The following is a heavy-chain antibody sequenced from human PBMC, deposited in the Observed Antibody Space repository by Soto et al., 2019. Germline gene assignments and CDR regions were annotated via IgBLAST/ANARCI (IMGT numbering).Heavy chain of an antibody. CDR3: ARGRRRESSWRGDCYYFDY. J-gene: IGHJ4*02. D-gene: IGHD2-21*01. CDR2: CNLDDDK. Sequence: QITLKESGPTLVKPTETLTFTCSFSGVSLSDGAVGVGWFRQSPGKAPEWLAICNLDDDKWYSPSLRTRPTAGHDKARTKVVLSMIQRDPLDTATYFCARGRRRESSWRGDCYYFDYWGQGILVPASS. V-gene: IGHV2-5*02. CDR1: GVSLSDGAVG.